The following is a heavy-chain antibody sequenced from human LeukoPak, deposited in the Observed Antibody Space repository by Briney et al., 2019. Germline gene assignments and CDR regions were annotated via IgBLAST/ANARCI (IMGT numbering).Heavy chain of an antibody. Sequence: SETLSLTCAVYGGSFSGYYWSWIRQPPGKGLEWIGEINHSGSTNYNPSLKSRVTISVDTSKNQFSLKLSSVTAADTAVYYCARDYPSRLRFLRSWFDPWGQGTPVTVSS. D-gene: IGHD3-3*01. CDR1: GGSFSGYY. J-gene: IGHJ5*02. CDR3: ARDYPSRLRFLRSWFDP. CDR2: INHSGST. V-gene: IGHV4-34*01.